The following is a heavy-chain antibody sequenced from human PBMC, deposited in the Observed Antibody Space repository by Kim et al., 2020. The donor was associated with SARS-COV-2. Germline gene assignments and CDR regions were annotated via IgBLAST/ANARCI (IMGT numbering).Heavy chain of an antibody. V-gene: IGHV5-51*01. CDR2: IYPDNCNT. J-gene: IGHJ5*02. Sequence: GESLKISCKGSGYDFNGHWIVWLRLMPGKGLEWMGRIYPDNCNTRYSPSFQGQVTFSVDKSITSAYLQWSSLKPTDTAMYYCARLTCSRSTCSLREHWLDPWGQGTLVTVSS. CDR1: GYDFNGHW. D-gene: IGHD2-15*01. CDR3: ARLTCSRSTCSLREHWLDP.